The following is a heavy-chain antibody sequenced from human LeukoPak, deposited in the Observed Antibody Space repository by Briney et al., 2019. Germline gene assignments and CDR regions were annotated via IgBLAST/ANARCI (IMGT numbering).Heavy chain of an antibody. CDR1: GFTFCRYS. D-gene: IGHD3-22*01. CDR2: ICSSSSTI. J-gene: IGHJ6*02. Sequence: GGSLRLSCAASGFTFCRYSMNLVRPAPGKGLEGVSYICSSSSTIYYAVSVKGRFTIARDNAKNSLYLQMNSLRDEDTAVYYCARADRYYYDSSVYPEGFYYYGIDVWGQGTTVTVSS. V-gene: IGHV3-48*02. CDR3: ARADRYYYDSSVYPEGFYYYGIDV.